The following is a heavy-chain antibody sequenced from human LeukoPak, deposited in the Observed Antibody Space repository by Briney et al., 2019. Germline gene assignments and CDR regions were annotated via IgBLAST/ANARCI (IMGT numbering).Heavy chain of an antibody. CDR2: IKEDGTDK. CDR1: GFTYSNYW. Sequence: GGSLRLSCAASGFTYSNYWMIWIRQAPGKGLEWVAHIKEDGTDKYYVDSVKGRFTISRDNSKNTLYLQMNSLRAEDTAVYYCAKDLGGIISSSPYYFDYWGQGTLVTVSS. J-gene: IGHJ4*02. CDR3: AKDLGGIISSSPYYFDY. D-gene: IGHD6-13*01. V-gene: IGHV3-7*01.